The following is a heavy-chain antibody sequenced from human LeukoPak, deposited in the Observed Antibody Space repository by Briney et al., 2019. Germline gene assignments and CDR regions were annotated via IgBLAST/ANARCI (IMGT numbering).Heavy chain of an antibody. CDR3: ARGPAAVHP. V-gene: IGHV4-34*12. CDR2: ILHTGRT. Sequence: SETLSVTCAVHGYSLTNHFWIWIRQPPGKGLEWIGEILHTGRTSYNPSFKSRVTISLDTSKNQFFLNLTSVTAADTAVYFCARGPAAVHPWGQGTLVTVSS. D-gene: IGHD6-13*01. CDR1: GYSLTNHF. J-gene: IGHJ5*02.